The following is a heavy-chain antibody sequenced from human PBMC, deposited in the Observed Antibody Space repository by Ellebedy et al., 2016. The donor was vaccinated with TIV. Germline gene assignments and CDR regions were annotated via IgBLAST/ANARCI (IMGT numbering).Heavy chain of an antibody. CDR1: GYSFTSYW. CDR3: ARHADPHCTNGVCYDYYYYGMDV. CDR2: IYPGDSDT. Sequence: GESLKISCKGSGYSFTSYWIGWVRQMPGKGLEWMGIIYPGDSDTRYSPSFQGQVTISADKSISTAYLQWSSLKASDTAMYYCARHADPHCTNGVCYDYYYYGMDVWGQGTTVTVSS. D-gene: IGHD2-8*01. V-gene: IGHV5-51*01. J-gene: IGHJ6*02.